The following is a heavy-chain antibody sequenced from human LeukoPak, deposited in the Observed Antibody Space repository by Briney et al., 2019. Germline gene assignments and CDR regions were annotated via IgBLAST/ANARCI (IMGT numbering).Heavy chain of an antibody. CDR3: ARALFVRAFYGMDV. Sequence: PGGSLRLSSAASGFTFSRYWMSWVRQAPGKGLECVANINQDGSEKYYVDSVKGRFTISRDNAMNSLYLQMNSLRAEDTAVYYCARALFVRAFYGMDVWGQGTTVTVSS. CDR2: INQDGSEK. J-gene: IGHJ6*02. CDR1: GFTFSRYW. V-gene: IGHV3-7*01.